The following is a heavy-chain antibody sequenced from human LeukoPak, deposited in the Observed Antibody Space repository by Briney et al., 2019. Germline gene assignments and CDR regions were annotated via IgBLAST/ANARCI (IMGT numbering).Heavy chain of an antibody. CDR2: IYYTGAT. D-gene: IGHD6-19*01. CDR1: GGSISTY. CDR3: ARYGGSGWVIDN. V-gene: IGHV4-59*08. J-gene: IGHJ4*02. Sequence: PSETLSLTCTVSGGSISTYWTWIRQPPGKGLEWIGYIYYTGATSYNPSLKSRVIISVDMSKKQFSLKLTSVTAADTAVYYCARYGGSGWVIDNWGQGTLVTVSS.